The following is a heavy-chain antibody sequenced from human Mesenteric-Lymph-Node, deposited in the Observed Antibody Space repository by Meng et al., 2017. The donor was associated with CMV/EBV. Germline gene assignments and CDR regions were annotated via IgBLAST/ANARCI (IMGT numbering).Heavy chain of an antibody. CDR2: ISSSGSTI. J-gene: IGHJ5*02. CDR3: ARDSSRIAARRSWFDP. D-gene: IGHD6-6*01. CDR1: GFTFSDYY. V-gene: IGHV3-11*01. Sequence: GGSLRLSCAASGFTFSDYYMSWIRQAPGKGLEWVSYISSSGSTIYYADSVKGRFTISRDNAKNSLYLQMNSLRAEDTAVYYCARDSSRIAARRSWFDPWGQGTLVTVSS.